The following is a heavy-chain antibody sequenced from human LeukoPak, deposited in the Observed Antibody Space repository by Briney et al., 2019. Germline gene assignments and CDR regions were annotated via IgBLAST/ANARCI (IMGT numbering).Heavy chain of an antibody. CDR2: IYYSGST. V-gene: IGHV4-31*03. J-gene: IGHJ4*02. CDR3: ARVPASRGPKNRGSYDILTGYYRD. Sequence: SETLSLTCTVSGGSISSGGYYWSWIRQHPGKGLEWIGYIYYSGSTYYNPSLKSRVTISVDTSKNQFSLKLSSVTAADTAVYYCARVPASRGPKNRGSYDILTGYYRDWGQGTLVTVSS. CDR1: GGSISSGGYY. D-gene: IGHD3-9*01.